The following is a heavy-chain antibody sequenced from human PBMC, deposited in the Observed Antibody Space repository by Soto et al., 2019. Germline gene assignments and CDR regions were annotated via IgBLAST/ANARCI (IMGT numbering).Heavy chain of an antibody. CDR1: GFTFSSYA. Sequence: GGSLRLSCAASGFTFSSYAMHWVRQAPGKGLEWVAVISYDGSNKYYADSVKGRFTISRDNSKNTLYLQMNSLRAEDTAVYYCARGELQLGDQYYYYYYGMDVWGQGTTVTVSS. J-gene: IGHJ6*02. CDR2: ISYDGSNK. CDR3: ARGELQLGDQYYYYYYGMDV. D-gene: IGHD3-10*01. V-gene: IGHV3-30-3*01.